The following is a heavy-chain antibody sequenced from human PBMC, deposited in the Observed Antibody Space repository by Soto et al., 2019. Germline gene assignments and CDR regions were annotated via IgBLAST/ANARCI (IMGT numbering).Heavy chain of an antibody. CDR3: ARDVGFDYVN. Sequence: PGGSLRLFCAVSGFSIASYWMSWVRQAPGKGLEWVATTKEDGSEIYYVDSVRGRFTISRDNAENSLYLQMNSLSAEDTAVYFCARDVGFDYVNWGQGTLVTVSS. D-gene: IGHD3-16*01. J-gene: IGHJ4*02. CDR1: GFSIASYW. CDR2: TKEDGSEI. V-gene: IGHV3-7*01.